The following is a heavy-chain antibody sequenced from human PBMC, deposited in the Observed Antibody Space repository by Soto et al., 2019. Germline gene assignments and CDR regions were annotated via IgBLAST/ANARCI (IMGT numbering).Heavy chain of an antibody. CDR3: AGGRRLVGGRRAYYGMDL. Sequence: GASVKVSCKASGGTPSNSAISWVRQAPGQGLEWMGGIIPVFGLVKYAQNFQGRVTITADESTNTAYMELSSLRPEDTAVYYCAGGRRLVGGRRAYYGMDLWGQGTTVTVSS. CDR2: IIPVFGLV. V-gene: IGHV1-69*13. D-gene: IGHD1-26*01. CDR1: GGTPSNSA. J-gene: IGHJ6*02.